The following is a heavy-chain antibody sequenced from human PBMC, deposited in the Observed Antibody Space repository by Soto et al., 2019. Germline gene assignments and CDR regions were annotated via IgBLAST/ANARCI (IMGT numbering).Heavy chain of an antibody. CDR2: IYYSGST. V-gene: IGHV4-31*03. CDR1: GCSISSGGYY. D-gene: IGHD4-4*01. J-gene: IGHJ5*02. CDR3: ADSSNYGFDP. Sequence: QVQLQESGPGLVKPSQTLSLTCTVSGCSISSGGYYWSWIRQHPVKGLEWIGYIYYSGSTYYNPSLKSRVTISVEKSKNQFSLTLSSVTAADTAVYYCADSSNYGFDPWGQGTLVTVSS.